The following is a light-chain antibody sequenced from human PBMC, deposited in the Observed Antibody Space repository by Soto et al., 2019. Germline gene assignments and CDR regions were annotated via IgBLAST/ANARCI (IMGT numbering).Light chain of an antibody. CDR1: QSVSSSY. CDR2: GAS. CDR3: KQYGRSPLT. J-gene: IGKJ1*01. Sequence: EIVLTQSPGTLSLSPGERATLSCRASQSVSSSYLAWYQQKPGQAPRLLIYGASSRATGIPDRFSGSGSGTDFTLTISRLEPEDFAVYYCKQYGRSPLTFGQGTKVEIK. V-gene: IGKV3-20*01.